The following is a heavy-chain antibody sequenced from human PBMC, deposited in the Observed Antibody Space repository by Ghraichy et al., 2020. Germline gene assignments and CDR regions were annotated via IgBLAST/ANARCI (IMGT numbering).Heavy chain of an antibody. CDR1: GGSISSYY. CDR3: ARTKHRDGSVDS. D-gene: IGHD5-24*01. J-gene: IGHJ4*02. CDR2: IYYSGST. V-gene: IGHV4-59*01. Sequence: SETLSLTCTVSGGSISSYYWSWIRQPPGKGLEWIGYIYYSGSTNYNPSLKSRVTISVDTSKNQFSLKLSSVTAADTAVYYCARTKHRDGSVDSWGQGTLVTVSS.